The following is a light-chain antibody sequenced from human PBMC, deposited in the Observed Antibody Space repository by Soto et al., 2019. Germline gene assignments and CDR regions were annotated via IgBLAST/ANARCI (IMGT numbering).Light chain of an antibody. CDR3: NSYTSSNTYV. Sequence: SVLTQPPSVSGSPGQSVTISCTGTSSDVGSYNRVSWYRQPPGTAPKLMIYEVSNRPSGVPDRFSGSKSGNTASLTISGLQPEDEADYYCNSYTSSNTYVFGTGTRSPS. CDR1: SSDVGSYNR. V-gene: IGLV2-18*02. J-gene: IGLJ1*01. CDR2: EVS.